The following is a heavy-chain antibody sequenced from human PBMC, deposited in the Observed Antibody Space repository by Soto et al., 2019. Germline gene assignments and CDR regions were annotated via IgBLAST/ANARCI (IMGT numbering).Heavy chain of an antibody. D-gene: IGHD1-26*01. CDR2: ISYDGSIK. V-gene: IGHV3-30-3*01. Sequence: QVQLVESGGGVVQPGRSLRLSCAASGFTFSSHSIQWVRQAPGKGLEWVAVISYDGSIKYYADSVKGRFTITTENSKNTAYLQMNSLRAEDSAVFYCAREGSTSGDLDSWGQGTLVIVSS. CDR3: AREGSTSGDLDS. J-gene: IGHJ4*02. CDR1: GFTFSSHS.